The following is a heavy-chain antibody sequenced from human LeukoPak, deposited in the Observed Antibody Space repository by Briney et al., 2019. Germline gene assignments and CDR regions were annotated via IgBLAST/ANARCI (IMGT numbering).Heavy chain of an antibody. CDR3: ARGGSGSYYVYYYYYYMDV. Sequence: GASVKVSCKASGYTFTSYDINWVRQATGQRLEWMGWMNPNSGKIGYAQKFQGRITMTRNTSISTAYMELRSLRSEDTAVYYCARGGSGSYYVYYYYYYMDVWGKGTTVTISS. V-gene: IGHV1-8*02. D-gene: IGHD1-26*01. CDR2: MNPNSGKI. J-gene: IGHJ6*03. CDR1: GYTFTSYD.